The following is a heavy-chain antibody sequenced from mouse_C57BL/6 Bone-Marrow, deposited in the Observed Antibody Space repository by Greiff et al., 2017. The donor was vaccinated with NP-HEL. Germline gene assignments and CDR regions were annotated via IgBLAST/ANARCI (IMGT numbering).Heavy chain of an antibody. V-gene: IGHV1-64*01. CDR3: ARGGYGDSYEAY. CDR2: IHPNSGST. CDR1: GYTFTSYW. J-gene: IGHJ3*01. Sequence: VQLQQPGAELVKPGASVKLSCKASGYTFTSYWMHWVKQRPGQGLEWIGMIHPNSGSTNYNEKFKSKATLTEDKSSRPAYMQLSILTSEDSADYCGARGGYGDSYEAYWGQGTLVTVSA. D-gene: IGHD1-1*01.